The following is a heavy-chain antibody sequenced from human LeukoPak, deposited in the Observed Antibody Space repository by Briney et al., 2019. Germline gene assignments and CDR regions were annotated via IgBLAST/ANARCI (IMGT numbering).Heavy chain of an antibody. CDR2: IRYDGSNK. CDR1: GFTFSSYN. D-gene: IGHD1-26*01. CDR3: AKDQGLVGALDY. Sequence: PGGSLRLSCAASGFTFSSYNMNWVRQAPGKGLEWVAFIRYDGSNKYYADSVKGRFTISRDNSKNTLYLQMNSLRAEDTAVYYCAKDQGLVGALDYWGQGTLVTVSS. J-gene: IGHJ4*02. V-gene: IGHV3-30*02.